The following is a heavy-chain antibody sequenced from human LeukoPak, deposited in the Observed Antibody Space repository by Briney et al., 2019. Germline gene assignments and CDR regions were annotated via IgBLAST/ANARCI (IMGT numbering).Heavy chain of an antibody. V-gene: IGHV4-34*01. J-gene: IGHJ5*02. CDR1: GASFSTYY. CDR3: AGYGSGSDYYAAS. D-gene: IGHD3-10*01. CDR2: INHRGST. Sequence: SETLSLTCAVYGASFSTYYWGWIRQSPGKGLEWIGEINHRGSTNYNPSLKSRVTISVDTSKNHFSLRLSSVTAADTAVYYCAGYGSGSDYYAASWGQGTLVTVSS.